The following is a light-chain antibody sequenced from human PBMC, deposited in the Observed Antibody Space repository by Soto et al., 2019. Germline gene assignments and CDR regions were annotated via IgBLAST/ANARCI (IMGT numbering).Light chain of an antibody. V-gene: IGLV2-14*03. Sequence: QSALTQPASVSGSPGQSITISCTGTSSDIGAYNFVSWYQQPPGKAPKLMLYDVNIRPSGVSNRFSGSKSGNTASLTISGLQAEDEADYYCTSGTTSTIIVFGGGTKLTVL. CDR2: DVN. CDR3: TSGTTSTIIV. CDR1: SSDIGAYNF. J-gene: IGLJ2*01.